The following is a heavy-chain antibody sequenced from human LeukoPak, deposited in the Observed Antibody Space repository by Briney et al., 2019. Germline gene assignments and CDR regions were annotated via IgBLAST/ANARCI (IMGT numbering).Heavy chain of an antibody. CDR3: ARDRAVKARIGGMDV. Sequence: GGSLRLSCAASGFTFSDYYMSWIRQAPGKGLEWVSYISSSGSTIYYADSVKGRFTISRDNAKNSLYLQMSSLRAEDTGIYYCARDRAVKARIGGMDVWGQGTTVIVS. D-gene: IGHD5-24*01. V-gene: IGHV3-11*04. CDR2: ISSSGSTI. CDR1: GFTFSDYY. J-gene: IGHJ6*02.